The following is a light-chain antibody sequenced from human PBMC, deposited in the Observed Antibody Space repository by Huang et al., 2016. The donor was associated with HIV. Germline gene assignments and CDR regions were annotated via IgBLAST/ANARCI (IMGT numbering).Light chain of an antibody. CDR2: DAS. CDR3: QQRGNWPPGYT. J-gene: IGKJ2*01. V-gene: IGKV3-11*01. Sequence: EIVLTQSPATLSLSPGERATLSCRASQSVSSYLAWYQQKPGQAPRLLIYDASNRATGIPARFSGSGSGTDFTLTISSREPEDLAVYYCQQRGNWPPGYTFGQGTKLEIK. CDR1: QSVSSY.